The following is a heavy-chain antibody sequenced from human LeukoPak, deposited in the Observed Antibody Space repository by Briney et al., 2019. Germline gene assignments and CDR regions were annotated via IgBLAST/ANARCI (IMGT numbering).Heavy chain of an antibody. D-gene: IGHD3-16*01. Sequence: ASVKVSCKASGGTFRSSVMSWVRQAPGQGLEWMGGIIPMVGTGSYAQKFQGRVTITTDESTSTAYMELSSLRSEDTAVYYCARGGGGSAPFDYWGQGTLVTVSS. V-gene: IGHV1-69*05. CDR1: GGTFRSSV. CDR2: IIPMVGTG. J-gene: IGHJ4*02. CDR3: ARGGGGSAPFDY.